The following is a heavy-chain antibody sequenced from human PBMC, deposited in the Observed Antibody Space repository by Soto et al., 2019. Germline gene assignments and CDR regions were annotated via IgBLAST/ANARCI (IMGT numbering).Heavy chain of an antibody. V-gene: IGHV3-23*01. CDR2: VSTSGGST. CDR3: AKVRATTYIRYSFDY. J-gene: IGHJ4*02. D-gene: IGHD3-10*01. Sequence: GGSLRLSCAASGFTFSDYTMSWVRQAPGKGLAWVSTVSTSGGSTYYADSVKGRFTISRDNSKNTLYLQMDSLRAEDTAVYYCAKVRATTYIRYSFDYWGQGTLVTVSS. CDR1: GFTFSDYT.